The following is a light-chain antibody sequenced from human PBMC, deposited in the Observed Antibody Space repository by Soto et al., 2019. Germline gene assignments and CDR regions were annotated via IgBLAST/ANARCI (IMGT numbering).Light chain of an antibody. Sequence: DIQMTQSPATLSASVGDRVTITCRASQRVDRWLAWYQQKPGQAPKLLISDASTLESGVPSRFSGSGSVTEFTLTISSLQPEDFATYYCLQDYTYPYTFGQGTKLEIK. CDR2: DAS. CDR3: LQDYTYPYT. V-gene: IGKV1-5*01. CDR1: QRVDRW. J-gene: IGKJ2*01.